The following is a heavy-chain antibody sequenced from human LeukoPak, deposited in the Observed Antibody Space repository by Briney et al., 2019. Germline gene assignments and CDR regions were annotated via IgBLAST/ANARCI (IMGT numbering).Heavy chain of an antibody. V-gene: IGHV3-23*01. CDR2: ISGSGGST. Sequence: GGSLRLSCAASGFTFSSYAMSWVRQAPGKGLEWVSAISGSGGSTYYADSVKGRFTISRDNSKNTPYLQMNSLRAEDTAVYYCAKESVVRYFDWSYSGEFDYWGQGTLVTVSS. J-gene: IGHJ4*02. D-gene: IGHD3-9*01. CDR1: GFTFSSYA. CDR3: AKESVVRYFDWSYSGEFDY.